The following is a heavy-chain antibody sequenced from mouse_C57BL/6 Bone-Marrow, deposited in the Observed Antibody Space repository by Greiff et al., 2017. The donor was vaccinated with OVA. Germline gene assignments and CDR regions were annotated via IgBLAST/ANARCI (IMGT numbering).Heavy chain of an antibody. CDR1: GFTFSDYG. D-gene: IGHD2-5*01. V-gene: IGHV5-15*01. J-gene: IGHJ1*03. CDR3: ARGSNDPYWYFDV. CDR2: ISNLAYSI. Sequence: DVMLVESGGGLVQPGGSLKLSCAASGFTFSDYGMAWVRQAPRKGPEWVAFISNLAYSIYYADTVTGRFTISRENAKNTLYLEMSSLRSEDTAMYYCARGSNDPYWYFDVWGTGTTVTVSS.